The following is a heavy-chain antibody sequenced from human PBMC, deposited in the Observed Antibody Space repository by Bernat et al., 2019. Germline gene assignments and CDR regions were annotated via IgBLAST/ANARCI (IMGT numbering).Heavy chain of an antibody. CDR1: GGSISSSSYY. V-gene: IGHV4-39*01. D-gene: IGHD3-22*01. J-gene: IGHJ5*02. Sequence: QLQLQESGPGLVKPSETLSLTCTVSGGSISSSSYYWGWIRQPPGKGLEWIGSIYYSGSTYYNPSLKSRVTISVDTAKNQFSLKLSSVTAADTAVYYCARIVTDWFDPWGQGTLVTVSS. CDR3: ARIVTDWFDP. CDR2: IYYSGST.